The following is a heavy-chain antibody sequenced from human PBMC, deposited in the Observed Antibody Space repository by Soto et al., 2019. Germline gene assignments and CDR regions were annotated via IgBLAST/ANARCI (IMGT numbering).Heavy chain of an antibody. D-gene: IGHD1-26*01. Sequence: ESVGGVVQPGRSLRLSCAASGFTFSSYGMHWVRQAPGKGLEWVAVIWYDGSNKYYADSVKGRFTISRDNSKNTLYLQMNSLRAEDTAVYYCARAEVGSSLGYWGQGTLVTVSS. V-gene: IGHV3-33*01. CDR2: IWYDGSNK. J-gene: IGHJ4*02. CDR1: GFTFSSYG. CDR3: ARAEVGSSLGY.